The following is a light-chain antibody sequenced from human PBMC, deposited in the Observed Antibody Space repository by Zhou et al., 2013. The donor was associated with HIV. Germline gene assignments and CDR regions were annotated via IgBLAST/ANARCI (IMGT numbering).Light chain of an antibody. CDR3: QQSYSTGT. Sequence: DIQMTQSPSSLSASVGDRVTITCRASQGISNYLAWYQQKPGKVPKLLISAASTLQSGVPSRFSGGVSGTDFTLTISSLQPEDFATYYCQQSYSTGTFGPGTKVDIK. J-gene: IGKJ3*01. CDR1: QGISNY. CDR2: AAS. V-gene: IGKV1-27*01.